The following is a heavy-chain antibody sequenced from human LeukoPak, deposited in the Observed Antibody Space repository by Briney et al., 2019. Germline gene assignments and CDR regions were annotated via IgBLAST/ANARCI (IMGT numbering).Heavy chain of an antibody. D-gene: IGHD3-10*01. V-gene: IGHV1-2*02. J-gene: IGHJ6*03. CDR1: GYTFTGYY. CDR2: INPNSGGT. Sequence: ASVKVSCKASGYTFTGYYMHWVRQAPGQGLEWMGWINPNSGGTNYAQKFQGRVTMTRDTSISTAYMELSRLRSDDTAVYYCARSPLYYGSGSYYYYYYMDVWGKGTTVTVSS. CDR3: ARSPLYYGSGSYYYYYYMDV.